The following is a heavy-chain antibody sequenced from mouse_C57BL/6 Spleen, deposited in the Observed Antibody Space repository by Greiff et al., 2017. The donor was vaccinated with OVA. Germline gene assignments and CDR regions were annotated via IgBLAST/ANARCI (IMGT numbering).Heavy chain of an antibody. CDR3: TTPFTTVVANYYAMDY. D-gene: IGHD1-1*01. Sequence: EVQLQQSGAELVRPGASVKLSCTASGFNIKDDYMHWVKQRPEQGLEWIGWIDPENGDTEYASKFQGKATITADTSSNTAYMQLSSLTSEDTAVYYCTTPFTTVVANYYAMDYWGQGTSVTVSS. V-gene: IGHV14-4*01. J-gene: IGHJ4*01. CDR1: GFNIKDDY. CDR2: IDPENGDT.